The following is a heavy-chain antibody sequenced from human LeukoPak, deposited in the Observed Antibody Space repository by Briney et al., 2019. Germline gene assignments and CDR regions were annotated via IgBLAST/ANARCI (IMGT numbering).Heavy chain of an antibody. CDR2: ISAYNGNA. J-gene: IGHJ4*02. CDR1: GYTFTSYG. CDR3: ARRNYGSESYSRLDY. Sequence: ASVKVSCKASGYTFTSYGISWVRQAPGQGLEWMGWISAYNGNANYAQKLQGRVTMTTDTSTSTAYMELRSLRSDDTAVYYCARRNYGSESYSRLDYWGQGSLVTVSS. D-gene: IGHD3-10*01. V-gene: IGHV1-18*01.